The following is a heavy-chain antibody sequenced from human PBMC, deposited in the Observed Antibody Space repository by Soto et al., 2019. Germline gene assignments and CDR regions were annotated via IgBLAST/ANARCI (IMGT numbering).Heavy chain of an antibody. V-gene: IGHV3-30*18. D-gene: IGHD6-6*01. CDR2: ISYDGSNK. CDR1: GFTFSSYG. Sequence: GGSLRLSCAASGFTFSSYGMHWVRQAPGKGLEWVAVISYDGSNKYYADSVKGRFTISRDNSKNTLYLQMNSLRAEDTAVYYCAKDLFSRRVAARPLNLFDYWGQGTLVTVSS. J-gene: IGHJ4*02. CDR3: AKDLFSRRVAARPLNLFDY.